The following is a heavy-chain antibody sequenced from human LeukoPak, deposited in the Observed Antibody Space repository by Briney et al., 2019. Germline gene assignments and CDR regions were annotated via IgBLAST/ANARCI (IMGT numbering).Heavy chain of an antibody. D-gene: IGHD5-12*01. Sequence: GGSLRLSCAASGFNFIDYSMNWVRQAPGKGLEWISYIGISSGNTKYADSVKGRFTISRDKARNSLYLQMNSLRVEDTAVYYCARDHRYAFDDWGHGTLVTVSS. CDR1: GFNFIDYS. CDR2: IGISSGNT. V-gene: IGHV3-48*01. J-gene: IGHJ4*01. CDR3: ARDHRYAFDD.